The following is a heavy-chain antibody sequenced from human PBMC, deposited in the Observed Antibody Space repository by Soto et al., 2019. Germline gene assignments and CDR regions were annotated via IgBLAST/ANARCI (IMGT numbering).Heavy chain of an antibody. J-gene: IGHJ6*02. CDR1: GYTFTSYG. V-gene: IGHV1-18*01. CDR2: ISAYNGNT. Sequence: QVQLVQSGAEVKKPGASVKVSCKASGYTFTSYGISWVRQAPGQGLEWMGWISAYNGNTNYAQKTPLTLTMTNAKTTSTPYMETRSLGSDDTAVYYCARERSDATTFIYYYYGMALWGQGTTVTVSS. D-gene: IGHD3-16*01. CDR3: ARERSDATTFIYYYYGMAL.